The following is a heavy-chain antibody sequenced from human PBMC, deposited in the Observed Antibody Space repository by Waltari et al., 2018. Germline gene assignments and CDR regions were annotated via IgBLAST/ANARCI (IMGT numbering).Heavy chain of an antibody. V-gene: IGHV4-34*01. CDR1: GGSFSGYY. D-gene: IGHD3-9*01. CDR3: ARGPYYDIPDV. Sequence: QVQLQQWGAGLLKPSETLSLTCAVYGGSFSGYYWSWIRQPPGKGLEWTREINHSGSTNYNPSLKSRVTISVDTSKNQFSLKLSSVTAADTAVYYCARGPYYDIPDVWGKGTTVTVSS. CDR2: INHSGST. J-gene: IGHJ6*04.